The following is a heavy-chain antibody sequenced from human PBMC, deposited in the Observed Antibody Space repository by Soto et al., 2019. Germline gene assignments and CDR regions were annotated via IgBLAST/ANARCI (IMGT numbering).Heavy chain of an antibody. J-gene: IGHJ3*01. V-gene: IGHV3-72*01. D-gene: IGHD6-19*01. CDR3: TKGYSGVSVYAFDV. CDR2: SANKADSYTT. CDR1: GFAFSDQY. Sequence: EEQLVESGGGLVQPGGSLRLSCVASGFAFSDQYIDWVRQAPGRGLEWVGRSANKADSYTTEYAASVQGRFTISRDDSKNSLYLQMKSLKTEDTAVDSCTKGYSGVSVYAFDVWGQGTLVTVSS.